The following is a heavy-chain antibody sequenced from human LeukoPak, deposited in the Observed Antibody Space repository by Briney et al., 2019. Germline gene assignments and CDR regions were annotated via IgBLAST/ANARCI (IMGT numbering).Heavy chain of an antibody. Sequence: GGSLRLSCAASGFTFSSYWMHWVRQAPGKGLLWVSRINSDGSSTSYADSVKGRFTISRDNAKNTLYLQTNSLRAEDTAVYYCARVGAHYAFDIWGQGTMVTVSS. V-gene: IGHV3-74*01. CDR3: ARVGAHYAFDI. J-gene: IGHJ3*02. CDR2: INSDGSST. CDR1: GFTFSSYW. D-gene: IGHD3-16*01.